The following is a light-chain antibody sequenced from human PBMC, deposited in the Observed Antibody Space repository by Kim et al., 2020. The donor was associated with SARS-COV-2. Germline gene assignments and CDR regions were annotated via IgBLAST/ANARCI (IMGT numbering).Light chain of an antibody. CDR3: QTWDSITVV. V-gene: IGLV3-1*01. CDR2: KDT. Sequence: SVSPAQTASITCSRDKLGEKYACWYQQKPGQSPVLVIYKDTKRPSGIPERFSGSNSGNTATLTISGTQAMDEADYYCQTWDSITVVFGGGTQLTV. CDR1: KLGEKY. J-gene: IGLJ2*01.